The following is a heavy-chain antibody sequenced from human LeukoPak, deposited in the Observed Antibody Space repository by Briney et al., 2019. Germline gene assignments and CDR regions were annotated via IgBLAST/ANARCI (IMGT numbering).Heavy chain of an antibody. V-gene: IGHV3-33*06. Sequence: GGSLRLSCAASGFTFSSYGMHWVRQAPGKGLEWVAVIWYDGSNKYYADSVKGRFTISRDNSKNTLYLQMNSLRAEDTAVYYCAKDLDVGSSSGYPDRDYWGQGTLVTVSS. D-gene: IGHD3-22*01. CDR1: GFTFSSYG. J-gene: IGHJ4*02. CDR3: AKDLDVGSSSGYPDRDY. CDR2: IWYDGSNK.